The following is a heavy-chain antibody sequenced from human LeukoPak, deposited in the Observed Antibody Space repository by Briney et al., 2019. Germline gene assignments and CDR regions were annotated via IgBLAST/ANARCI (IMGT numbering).Heavy chain of an antibody. J-gene: IGHJ3*02. CDR3: ARDRARSGAFDI. CDR2: ISGSGGST. Sequence: AGGSLRLSCAASGFTFSSYAMSWVRQAPGKGLEWVSAISGSGGSTYYADSVKGRFTISRDNSKNTLYLQMNSLRAEDTAVYYCARDRARSGAFDIWGQGTMVTVSS. CDR1: GFTFSSYA. V-gene: IGHV3-23*01.